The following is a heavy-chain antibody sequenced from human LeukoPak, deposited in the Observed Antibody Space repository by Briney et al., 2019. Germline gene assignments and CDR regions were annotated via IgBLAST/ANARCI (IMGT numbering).Heavy chain of an antibody. V-gene: IGHV1-69*04. CDR3: AVGYCSSTSCRNWFDP. J-gene: IGHJ5*02. Sequence: ASAKVSCKASGGTFSSYAISWVRQAPGQGLEWMGRIIPILGIANYAQKFQGRVTITADKSTSTAYMELSSLRSEDTAVYYCAVGYCSSTSCRNWFDPWGQGTLVTVSS. D-gene: IGHD2-2*01. CDR2: IIPILGIA. CDR1: GGTFSSYA.